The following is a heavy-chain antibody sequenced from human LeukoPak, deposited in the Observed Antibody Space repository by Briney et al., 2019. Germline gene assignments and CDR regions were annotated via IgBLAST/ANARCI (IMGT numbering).Heavy chain of an antibody. J-gene: IGHJ6*03. CDR3: ARSSYDPMTYYYYYMDV. CDR1: GYTFTSYA. Sequence: ASVKVSCKASGYTFTSYAMNWVRQAPGQGLEWMGWINTNTGNPTYAQGFTGRFVFSLDTSVSTAYLQISSLKAEDTAVYYCARSSYDPMTYYYYYMDVWGKGTTVTVAS. D-gene: IGHD5-12*01. V-gene: IGHV7-4-1*02. CDR2: INTNTGNP.